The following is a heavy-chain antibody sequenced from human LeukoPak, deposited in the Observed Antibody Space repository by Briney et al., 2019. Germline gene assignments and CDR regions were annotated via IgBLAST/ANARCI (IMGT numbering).Heavy chain of an antibody. D-gene: IGHD4-23*01. Sequence: VASVKVSCKASGFTFTSSAVLWVRQARGQRLEWIGWIVVGSGNTNYARKFQERVTITRDMSTSTVYMELSSLRSEDTAVYYCAAEGRPTVVTFRKGAVDLWGQGTMVTVSS. CDR1: GFTFTSSA. J-gene: IGHJ3*01. CDR3: AAEGRPTVVTFRKGAVDL. CDR2: IVVGSGNT. V-gene: IGHV1-58*01.